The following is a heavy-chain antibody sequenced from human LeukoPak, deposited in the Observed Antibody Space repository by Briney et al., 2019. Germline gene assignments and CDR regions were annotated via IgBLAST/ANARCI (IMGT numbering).Heavy chain of an antibody. CDR1: GYTLTELS. V-gene: IGHV1-24*01. CDR3: ARAELGITFGGVIVINWFDP. CDR2: FDPEDGET. Sequence: ASVQVSCQVSGYTLTELSMHWVRQAPGKGLEWMGGFDPEDGETIYAQKFQGRVTMTEDTSTDTAYMELSSLRSEDTAVYYCARAELGITFGGVIVINWFDPWGQGTPVTVSS. J-gene: IGHJ5*02. D-gene: IGHD3-16*02.